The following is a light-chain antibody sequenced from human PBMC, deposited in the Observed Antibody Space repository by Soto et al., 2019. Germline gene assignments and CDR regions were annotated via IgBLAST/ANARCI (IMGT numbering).Light chain of an antibody. Sequence: EIVLTQSPGTLSLSPGERATLSCRASQSVSSSYLAWYQQKPGQAPRLLIYGASSRATGIPDRFSGSGSGTDFTLTISRLEPEDFAVYYCQQYGSFPYTFGQETKLEIK. CDR3: QQYGSFPYT. J-gene: IGKJ2*01. CDR2: GAS. V-gene: IGKV3-20*01. CDR1: QSVSSSY.